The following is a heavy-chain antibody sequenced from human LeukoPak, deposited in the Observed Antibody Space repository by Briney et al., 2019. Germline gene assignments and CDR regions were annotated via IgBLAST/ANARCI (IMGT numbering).Heavy chain of an antibody. V-gene: IGHV3-21*01. Sequence: GGSLRLSCAASGFTFSSYSMNWVRQAPGKGLEWVSSISSSSYIYYADSVKGRFTISRDNAKNSLYLQMNSLRAEDTAVYYCASGYSSSWYWFDPWGQGTLVTVSS. CDR2: ISSSSYI. CDR3: ASGYSSSWYWFDP. CDR1: GFTFSSYS. D-gene: IGHD6-13*01. J-gene: IGHJ5*02.